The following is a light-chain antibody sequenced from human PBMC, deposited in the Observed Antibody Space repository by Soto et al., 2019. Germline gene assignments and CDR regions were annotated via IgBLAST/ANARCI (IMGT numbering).Light chain of an antibody. Sequence: EFVLTPSPGTLSLSPGERATLSCRATQSLSSNYLAWYQQQPGQAPRLLMYGASSRATGIPDRFSGSGSGTDFTLTISRLEPEDFAVYYCQQYGSSPSTFGQGTKVDIK. J-gene: IGKJ2*01. CDR3: QQYGSSPST. V-gene: IGKV3-20*01. CDR2: GAS. CDR1: QSLSSNY.